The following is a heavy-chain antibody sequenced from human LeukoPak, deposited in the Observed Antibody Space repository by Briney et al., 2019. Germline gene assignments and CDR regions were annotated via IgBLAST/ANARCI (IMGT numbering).Heavy chain of an antibody. J-gene: IGHJ4*02. CDR3: ASESVPAACIFDY. Sequence: ASVKVSCKASGGTFSSYAISWVRQAPGQGLEWMGGIIPIFGTANYAQKFQGRVTITADESTSTAYMELSSLRSEDTAVYYCASESVPAACIFDYWGQGTLVTVSS. D-gene: IGHD2-2*01. CDR1: GGTFSSYA. V-gene: IGHV1-69*13. CDR2: IIPIFGTA.